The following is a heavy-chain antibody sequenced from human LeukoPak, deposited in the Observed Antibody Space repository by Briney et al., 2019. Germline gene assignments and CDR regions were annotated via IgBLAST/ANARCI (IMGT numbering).Heavy chain of an antibody. V-gene: IGHV3-11*01. Sequence: GGSLRLSCAASGFSFSDYYMNWIRQVPGKGLEWISHISSSGTTTYYIESVKGRFTISRDNAKSSLYLQMSGLRVEDTAVYYCARGAVEYYNGWAGGDHWGQGTLVTVSS. CDR1: GFSFSDYY. J-gene: IGHJ4*02. CDR3: ARGAVEYYNGWAGGDH. D-gene: IGHD3-10*01. CDR2: ISSSGTTT.